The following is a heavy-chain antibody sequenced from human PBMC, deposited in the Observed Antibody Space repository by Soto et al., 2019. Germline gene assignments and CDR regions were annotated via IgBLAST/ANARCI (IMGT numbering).Heavy chain of an antibody. V-gene: IGHV3-15*01. CDR1: GFIFSNAW. CDR2: IKTKTNGKTT. J-gene: IGHJ4*02. D-gene: IGHD2-15*01. CDR3: TRDKDIVVVSAQFDS. Sequence: GGSLRLSCAASGFIFSNAWMSWVRQAPGKGLEWVGRIKTKTNGKTTDYAAPVNGRFTISRDDSKNTLYLQMNSLRTEDTAVYYCTRDKDIVVVSAQFDSWGQGTLVTVSS.